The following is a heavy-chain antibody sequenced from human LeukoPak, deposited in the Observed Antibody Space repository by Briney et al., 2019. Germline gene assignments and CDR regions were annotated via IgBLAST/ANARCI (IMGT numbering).Heavy chain of an antibody. V-gene: IGHV3-23*01. J-gene: IGHJ4*02. CDR2: ISGSGGST. CDR3: AKVRTMIVVVITTNYFDY. Sequence: GGSLRLSCAASGYTFSSYAMSWVRQAPGKGLEWVSAISGSGGSTYYADSVKGRFTISRDNSKNTLYLQMNSLRAEDTAVYYCAKVRTMIVVVITTNYFDYWGQGTLVTVSS. CDR1: GYTFSSYA. D-gene: IGHD3-22*01.